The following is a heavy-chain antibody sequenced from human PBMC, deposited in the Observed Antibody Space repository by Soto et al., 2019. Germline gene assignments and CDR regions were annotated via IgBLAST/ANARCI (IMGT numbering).Heavy chain of an antibody. CDR2: INHSGST. CDR3: ARGVSSSWYHRYYYYGMDV. V-gene: IGHV4-34*01. D-gene: IGHD6-13*01. J-gene: IGHJ6*02. Sequence: SETLSLTCAVYGGSFSGYYWSWIRQPPGKGLEWIGEINHSGSTNYNPSLKSRVTISVDTSKNQFSLKLSSVTAADTAVYYCARGVSSSWYHRYYYYGMDVWGQGTTVTVSS. CDR1: GGSFSGYY.